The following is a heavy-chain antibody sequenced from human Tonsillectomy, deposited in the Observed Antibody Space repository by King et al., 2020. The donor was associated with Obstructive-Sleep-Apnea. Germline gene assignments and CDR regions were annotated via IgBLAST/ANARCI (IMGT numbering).Heavy chain of an antibody. D-gene: IGHD5-18*01. CDR1: GFTFSSYA. V-gene: IGHV3-23*04. CDR2: ISGSGGST. CDR3: AKGHRSQYGYEISFDAYYYGMDV. Sequence: VQLVESGGGLVQPGGSLRLSCAASGFTFSSYAMSWVRQAPGKGLEWVSAISGSGGSTYYADSVKGRFTISRDNSKNTLYLQMNSLRAEDTAVYYCAKGHRSQYGYEISFDAYYYGMDVWGQGTTVTVSS. J-gene: IGHJ6*02.